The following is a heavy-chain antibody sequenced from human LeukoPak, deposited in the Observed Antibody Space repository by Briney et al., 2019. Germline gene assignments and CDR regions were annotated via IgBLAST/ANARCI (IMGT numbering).Heavy chain of an antibody. V-gene: IGHV4-31*03. CDR2: IYYSGST. CDR3: ARYGDGYNQDAFDI. D-gene: IGHD5-24*01. Sequence: SETLSLTCTVSGGSISSGGYYWSWIRQHPGKGLEWIGYIYYSGSTYYNPSLKSRVTISVDTSKNQFSLKLSSVTAADTAVYYCARYGDGYNQDAFDIWGQGTMVTVSS. J-gene: IGHJ3*02. CDR1: GGSISSGGYY.